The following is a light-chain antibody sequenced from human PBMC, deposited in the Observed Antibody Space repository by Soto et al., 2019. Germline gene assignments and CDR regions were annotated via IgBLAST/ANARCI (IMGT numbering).Light chain of an antibody. Sequence: DIVLTQSPGTLSLSPGERATLSCRASQIISSTYLGWYQQKPGQAPRLLVYGASSRATGIPDRFSGSGSGTDFTLTISSLEPEDFAVYYCQQRSNWPPSYTFGQGTKLEIK. J-gene: IGKJ2*01. CDR2: GAS. CDR1: QIISSTY. CDR3: QQRSNWPPSYT. V-gene: IGKV3D-20*02.